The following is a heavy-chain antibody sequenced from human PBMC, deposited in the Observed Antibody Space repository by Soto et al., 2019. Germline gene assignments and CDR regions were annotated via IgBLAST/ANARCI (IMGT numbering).Heavy chain of an antibody. CDR1: GFTFSSYA. D-gene: IGHD6-13*01. CDR3: AKDGFQSSHRIAAAGNEFDY. V-gene: IGHV3-23*01. Sequence: EVQLLESGGGLVQPGGSLRLSCAASGFTFSSYAMSWVRQAPGKGLEWVSAISGSGGSTYYADSVKGRFTISRDNSKNTLYLQMNSLRAEDTAVYYCAKDGFQSSHRIAAAGNEFDYWGQGTLVTVSS. J-gene: IGHJ4*02. CDR2: ISGSGGST.